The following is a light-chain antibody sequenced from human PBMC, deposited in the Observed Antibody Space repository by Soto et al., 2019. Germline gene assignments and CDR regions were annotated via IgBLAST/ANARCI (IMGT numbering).Light chain of an antibody. CDR1: QSFRGL. CDR2: AAY. Sequence: EVVLTQSPVTLSLSPGARATLSCRASQSFRGLLAWYQQKPGQAPRLLIYAAYNRATGIPPRFSGSGSGTDFTLTISSLEPEDSAVYYCQQRHMWPITFGQGTRLEIK. J-gene: IGKJ5*01. V-gene: IGKV3-11*01. CDR3: QQRHMWPIT.